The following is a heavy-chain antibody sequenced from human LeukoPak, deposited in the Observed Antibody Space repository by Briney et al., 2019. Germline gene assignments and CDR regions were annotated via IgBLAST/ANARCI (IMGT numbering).Heavy chain of an antibody. CDR3: AGGSRGVSGYLDY. CDR2: IYPGDSQT. CDR1: AHTFSNYW. V-gene: IGHV5-51*01. D-gene: IGHD3-10*01. J-gene: IGHJ4*02. Sequence: GESLRISCKGSAHTFSNYWIAWVRQLPGKGLEWMGIIYPGDSQTRYSPSFQGQVTISADKSITTAYLHWSSLKASDTAMYFCAGGSRGVSGYLDYWGQGSLVTVSS.